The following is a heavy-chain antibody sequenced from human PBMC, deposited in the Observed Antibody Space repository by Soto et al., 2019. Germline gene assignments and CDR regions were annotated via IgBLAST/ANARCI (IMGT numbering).Heavy chain of an antibody. CDR2: ISSSSSYI. D-gene: IGHD7-27*01. CDR1: GFTFSSYS. CDR3: VGETLGIKDAFDI. V-gene: IGHV3-21*01. J-gene: IGHJ3*02. Sequence: GGSLRLSCAASGFTFSSYSMNWVRQAPGKGLEWVSSISSSSSYIYYADSVKGRFTISRDNAKNSLYLQMNSLRAEDTAVYYCVGETLGIKDAFDIWGQGTMVTVSS.